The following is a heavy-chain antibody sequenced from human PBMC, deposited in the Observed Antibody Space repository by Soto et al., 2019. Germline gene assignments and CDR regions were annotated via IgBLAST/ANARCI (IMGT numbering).Heavy chain of an antibody. V-gene: IGHV4-4*07. D-gene: IGHD5-18*01. J-gene: IGHJ5*02. CDR3: ARDRGYRSGSFGS. CDR1: GGSISGYY. CDR2: IYSDGTT. Sequence: SETLSLTCIVSGGSISGYYWSWIRQPAGKELEWIGRIYSDGTTNYNPSLKGRGTMSVDTSKKQISLKLTSVTAANTAMYYCARDRGYRSGSFGSWGQGVLVTVSS.